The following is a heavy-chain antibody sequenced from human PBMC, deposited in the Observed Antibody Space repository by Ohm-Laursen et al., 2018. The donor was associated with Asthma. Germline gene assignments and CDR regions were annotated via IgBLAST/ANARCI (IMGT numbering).Heavy chain of an antibody. CDR1: GGSISSNIW. Sequence: PGTLSLTCTVSGGSISSNIWWSWVRQPPGKGLEWIGYIYYSGSTNYNPSLKSRVTISVDTSKNQFSLKLSSVTAADTAVYYCARMNWNPHYYYGMDVWGQGTTVTVSS. V-gene: IGHV4-4*03. CDR3: ARMNWNPHYYYGMDV. J-gene: IGHJ6*02. CDR2: IYYSGST. D-gene: IGHD1-1*01.